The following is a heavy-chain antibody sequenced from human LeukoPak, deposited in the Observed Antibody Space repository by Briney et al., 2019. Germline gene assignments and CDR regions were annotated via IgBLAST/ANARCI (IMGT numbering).Heavy chain of an antibody. J-gene: IGHJ4*02. Sequence: GGSLRLSCAASGFTFSSYAMSWVRQAPGKGLEWVSAISGSGGSTYYADSVKGRFTISRDNAKNSLYLQMNSLRAEDTAVYYCSRDSPGVAGHYFHYWGQGTLVTVSS. CDR3: SRDSPGVAGHYFHY. CDR1: GFTFSSYA. CDR2: ISGSGGST. V-gene: IGHV3-23*01. D-gene: IGHD3-3*01.